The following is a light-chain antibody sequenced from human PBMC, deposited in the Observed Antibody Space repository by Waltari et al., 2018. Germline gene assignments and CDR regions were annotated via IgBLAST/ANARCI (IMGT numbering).Light chain of an antibody. Sequence: QSALTQPASVSGSPGQSITISCIGTGSDVGAYNYVSWHPQLPGKAPKVMSYGVNNRHSGVSNRFSGSKSGNTASLSISGLQADDEADYYCSSDTSNGTLVFGTGTKVTVV. J-gene: IGLJ1*01. CDR3: SSDTSNGTLV. CDR1: GSDVGAYNY. V-gene: IGLV2-14*01. CDR2: GVN.